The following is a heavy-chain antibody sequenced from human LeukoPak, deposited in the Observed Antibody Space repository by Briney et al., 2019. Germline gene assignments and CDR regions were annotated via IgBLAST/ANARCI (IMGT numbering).Heavy chain of an antibody. J-gene: IGHJ2*01. D-gene: IGHD3-10*01. Sequence: PSETLSLTCTVSGGSISSYYWSWIRQPPGKGLEWIGYIYYSGSTNYNPSLKSRVTISVDTSKNQFSLKLSSVTAADTAVYYCAREAASGGSGNTWYFDLWGRGTLVTVSS. CDR2: IYYSGST. V-gene: IGHV4-59*01. CDR3: AREAASGGSGNTWYFDL. CDR1: GGSISSYY.